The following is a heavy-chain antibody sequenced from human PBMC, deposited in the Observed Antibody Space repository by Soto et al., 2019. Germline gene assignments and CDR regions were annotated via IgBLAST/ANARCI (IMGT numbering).Heavy chain of an antibody. V-gene: IGHV3-23*01. CDR1: GFTFSTYA. CDR2: ISGSGSGT. CDR3: AKYYYYDSSGSLRY. J-gene: IGHJ4*02. Sequence: GGSLRLSCVASGFTFSTYAMTWVRQAPGKGLEWVSAISGSGSGTNYADSVKGRFTISRDNSKNILYLQMNSLRAEDTAVYYCAKYYYYDSSGSLRYWGQGTLVTVSS. D-gene: IGHD3-22*01.